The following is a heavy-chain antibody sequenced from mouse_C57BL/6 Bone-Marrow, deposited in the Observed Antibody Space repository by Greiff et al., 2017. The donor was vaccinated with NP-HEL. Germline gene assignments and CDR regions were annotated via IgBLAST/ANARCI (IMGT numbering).Heavy chain of an antibody. J-gene: IGHJ3*01. Sequence: QVQLKESGPGLVQPSQSLSITCTVSGFSLTSYGVHWVRQSPGKGLEWLGVIWRGGSTDYNAAFMSRLSITKDNSKSQVFFKMNSLQADDTAIYYGAKNEGLYDYDWFAYWGQGTLVTVSA. CDR1: GFSLTSYG. V-gene: IGHV2-5*01. D-gene: IGHD2-4*01. CDR2: IWRGGST. CDR3: AKNEGLYDYDWFAY.